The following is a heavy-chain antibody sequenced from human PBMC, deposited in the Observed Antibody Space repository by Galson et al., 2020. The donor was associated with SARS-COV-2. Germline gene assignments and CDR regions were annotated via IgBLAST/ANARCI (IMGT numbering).Heavy chain of an antibody. CDR2: INAGNGNT. J-gene: IGHJ3*02. CDR1: RYTFSSYA. D-gene: IGHD2-15*01. V-gene: IGHV1-3*01. CDR3: ARAPPRYRSGGSCIFDI. Sequence: PSVKVSCKASRYTFSSYAIHWVRQDPGQRLEWMGWINAGNGNTKYSQKFQGRVTITRDTSANTAYMEMSSLRSEDTALYYCARAPPRYRSGGSCIFDIWGQGTMVTVSS.